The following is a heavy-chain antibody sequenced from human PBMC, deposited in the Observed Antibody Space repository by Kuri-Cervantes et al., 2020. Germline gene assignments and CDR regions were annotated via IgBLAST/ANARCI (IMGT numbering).Heavy chain of an antibody. CDR3: ARVGPPNEKAELDYGDYAAGVDAFDI. V-gene: IGHV1-45*02. Sequence: SVKVSCKASGYTFTYRYLHWVRQAPGQALEWMGWITPFNGNTNYAQKFQDRVTITRDRSMSTAYMELSSLRSEDTAVYDCARVGPPNEKAELDYGDYAAGVDAFDIWGQGTMVTVSS. D-gene: IGHD4-17*01. J-gene: IGHJ3*02. CDR2: ITPFNGNT. CDR1: GYTFTYRY.